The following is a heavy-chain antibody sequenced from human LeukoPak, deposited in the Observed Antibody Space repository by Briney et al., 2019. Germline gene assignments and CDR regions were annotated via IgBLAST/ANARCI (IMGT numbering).Heavy chain of an antibody. CDR2: FDPEDGET. V-gene: IGHV1-24*01. CDR1: GYTLTELS. CDR3: ARVYDFWSGYLDY. D-gene: IGHD3-3*01. Sequence: ASVKVSCKVSGYTLTELSMHWVRQAPGKGLEWMGGFDPEDGETIYAQKFQGRVTMTTDTSTGTAYMELRSLRSDDTAVYYCARVYDFWSGYLDYWGQGTLVTVSS. J-gene: IGHJ4*02.